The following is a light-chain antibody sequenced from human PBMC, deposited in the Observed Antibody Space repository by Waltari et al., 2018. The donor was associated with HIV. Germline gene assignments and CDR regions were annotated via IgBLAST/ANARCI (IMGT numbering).Light chain of an antibody. CDR1: SSYVWSHNL. V-gene: IGLV2-23*02. Sequence: QSALTQPASVSGSPGQSITISCTATSSYVWSHNLFSWYQHQPGRAPKLIIYEVIKRPSGVSHRFSGSKSGNTASLTISGLQAEDEADYYCCSFADTNTWVFGGGTKLTVL. J-gene: IGLJ3*02. CDR3: CSFADTNTWV. CDR2: EVI.